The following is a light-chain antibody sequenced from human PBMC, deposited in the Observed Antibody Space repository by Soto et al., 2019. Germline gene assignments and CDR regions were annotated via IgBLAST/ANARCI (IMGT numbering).Light chain of an antibody. V-gene: IGKV3-11*01. J-gene: IGKJ5*01. Sequence: EIVLTQSPATLSLSPGERATLCCRANQSVRRYLAWYQQKPGQAPRLLIYDASTRATGIPARFSGSGSETDFTLTITSLEPEDFAVYYCQQRNNWPPITFGQGTRLEI. CDR2: DAS. CDR1: QSVRRY. CDR3: QQRNNWPPIT.